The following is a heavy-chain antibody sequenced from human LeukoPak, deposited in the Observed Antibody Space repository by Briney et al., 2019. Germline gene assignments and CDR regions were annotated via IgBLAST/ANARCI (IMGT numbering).Heavy chain of an antibody. CDR3: ARTPVHHDWFDP. CDR2: IYTSGTT. D-gene: IGHD2-15*01. J-gene: IGHJ5*02. V-gene: IGHV4-4*07. CDR1: GDSISSYY. Sequence: SETLSLTCSVSGDSISSYYWSWIRQPAGNRLEWIGRIYTSGTTNYNPSLKSRVTMSIDTSKNQFSLKLSSVTAADTAMYYCARTPVHHDWFDPWGQGTLVTVSS.